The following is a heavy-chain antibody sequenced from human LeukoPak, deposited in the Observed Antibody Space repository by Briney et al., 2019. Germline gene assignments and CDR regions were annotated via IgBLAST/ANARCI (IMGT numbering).Heavy chain of an antibody. CDR1: GGSFSGYY. CDR2: INHSGST. V-gene: IGHV4-34*01. J-gene: IGHJ4*02. Sequence: PSETLSLTCAVYGGSFSGYYWSWIRQPPGKGPEWIGEINHSGSTNYNPSLKSRVTISVDTSKNQFSLKLSSVTAADTAVYYCARERYDFWSGYYGKHYWGQGTLVTVSS. CDR3: ARERYDFWSGYYGKHY. D-gene: IGHD3-3*01.